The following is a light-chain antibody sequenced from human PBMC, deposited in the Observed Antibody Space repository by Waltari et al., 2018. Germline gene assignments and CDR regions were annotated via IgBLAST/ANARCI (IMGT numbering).Light chain of an antibody. Sequence: DIQMTQSPSTLSTSVADTGTITCRASQSISSWLDCYQQKPGNAPNLLIYKASRLESGVPSRFSGSGSGTEFTLTISSLQPDDFATYYCQQYDSYSGTFGQGTKVDIK. J-gene: IGKJ1*01. V-gene: IGKV1-5*03. CDR2: KAS. CDR1: QSISSW. CDR3: QQYDSYSGT.